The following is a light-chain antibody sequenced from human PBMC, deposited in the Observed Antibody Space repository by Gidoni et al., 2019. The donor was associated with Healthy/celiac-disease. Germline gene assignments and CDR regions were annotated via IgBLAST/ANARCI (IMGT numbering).Light chain of an antibody. Sequence: EIVMTQSPATLSVSPGETATLSCRASPSVSSNLAWYHQKPGQAPRLLIYGTSTRATCIPARCSGSGSGTEFTLTISSLQSEDFAIYYCQQYNNWPPITFGQGTRLEIK. J-gene: IGKJ5*01. CDR3: QQYNNWPPIT. V-gene: IGKV3-15*01. CDR2: GTS. CDR1: PSVSSN.